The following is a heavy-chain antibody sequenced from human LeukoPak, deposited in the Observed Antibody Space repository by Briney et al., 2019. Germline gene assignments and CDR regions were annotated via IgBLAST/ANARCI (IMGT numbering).Heavy chain of an antibody. CDR3: AKDPLPESASYPGDY. CDR2: IPRDGSST. D-gene: IGHD1-26*01. V-gene: IGHV3-30*18. Sequence: PGGSLRLSCAASGFTFSSYGMHWVRQAPGKGLEWVAVIPRDGSSTTYADSVKGRFTISRDNSKNTLYLQMNSLRAEDSAVYYCAKDPLPESASYPGDYWGQGTLATVSS. J-gene: IGHJ4*02. CDR1: GFTFSSYG.